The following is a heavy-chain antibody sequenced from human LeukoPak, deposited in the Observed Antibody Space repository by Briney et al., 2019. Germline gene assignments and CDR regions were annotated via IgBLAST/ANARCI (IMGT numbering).Heavy chain of an antibody. CDR2: INHSGST. CDR1: GGSFSGYY. Sequence: PSETLSLTCAVYGGSFSGYYWSWIRQPPGKGLEWIGEINHSGSTNYNPSLKSRVTISVDTSKNQFSLKLSSVTAADTAVYYCARVKGSTGNWFDPWGQGTLVTVSS. J-gene: IGHJ5*02. CDR3: ARVKGSTGNWFDP. V-gene: IGHV4-34*01. D-gene: IGHD2-2*01.